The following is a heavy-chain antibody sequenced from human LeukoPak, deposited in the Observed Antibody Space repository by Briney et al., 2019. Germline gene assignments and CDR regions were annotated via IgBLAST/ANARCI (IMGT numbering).Heavy chain of an antibody. V-gene: IGHV1-69*13. Sequence: SVKVSCTASGGTFTSYAISWVRQAPGQGLEWMGGIIPIFGTANSAQKFQGRVTITADESTSTAYMELSSLRSEDTAVYYCAGLGESGRTNWGQGTLVTVSS. J-gene: IGHJ4*02. CDR3: AGLGESGRTN. CDR2: IIPIFGTA. D-gene: IGHD2-15*01. CDR1: GGTFTSYA.